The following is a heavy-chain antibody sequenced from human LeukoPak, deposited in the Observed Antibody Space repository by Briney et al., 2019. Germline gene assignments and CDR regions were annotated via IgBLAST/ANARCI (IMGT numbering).Heavy chain of an antibody. CDR2: INPNSGGT. J-gene: IGHJ5*02. CDR1: GYTFTGYY. Sequence: ASVKVSCKASGYTFTGYYMHWVRQAPGQGPEWMGWINPNSGGTNYAQKFQGRVTMTRDTSISTAYMELSRLRSDDTAVYYCARRLGSSWVNWFDPWGQGTLVTVSS. CDR3: ARRLGSSWVNWFDP. D-gene: IGHD6-13*01. V-gene: IGHV1-2*02.